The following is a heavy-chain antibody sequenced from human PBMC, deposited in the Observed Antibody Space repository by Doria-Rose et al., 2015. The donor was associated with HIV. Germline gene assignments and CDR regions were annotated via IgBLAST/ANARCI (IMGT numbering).Heavy chain of an antibody. D-gene: IGHD1-1*01. CDR1: GGSFSGYY. V-gene: IGHV4-34*01. CDR3: ARGPLRGGWNDVDYYYGMDV. Sequence: QVQLQQWDAGLVKPSETLSLTCAVFGGSFSGYYWSWIRQPPGKGLEWIGEINHSGSTNYKTSLNSRVTISLDTSKNLFSLKLSSVTAADTAVYYCARGPLRGGWNDVDYYYGMDVWGQGTTVTVSS. CDR2: INHSGST. J-gene: IGHJ6*02.